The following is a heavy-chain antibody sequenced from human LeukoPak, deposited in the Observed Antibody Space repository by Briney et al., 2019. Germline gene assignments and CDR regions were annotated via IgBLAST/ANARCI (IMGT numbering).Heavy chain of an antibody. V-gene: IGHV3-30-3*01. Sequence: RGSLRLSCAASRFTFSSYATHWVRQAPGKGLEWVAVMSYDGSNKYYADSVKGRFTISRDNSKNTLYLQMNSLRAEDTALYYCAREGSSYQLFNWFDPWGQGTLVTVSS. CDR2: MSYDGSNK. J-gene: IGHJ5*02. CDR1: RFTFSSYA. CDR3: AREGSSYQLFNWFDP. D-gene: IGHD2-2*01.